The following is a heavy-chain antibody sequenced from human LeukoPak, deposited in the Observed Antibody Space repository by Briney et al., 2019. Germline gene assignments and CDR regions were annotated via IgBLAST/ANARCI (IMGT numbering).Heavy chain of an antibody. CDR1: GYSFTSYW. D-gene: IGHD3-10*01. Sequence: GVSLKISCKGSGYSFTSYWIAWVRQMPGKGLEWMGIIYPDGSDTRYSPSFQGQVTISADRSISTAYLQWTSLKASDTAMYYCARPGSGTIGIDYWGQGTLVTVSS. J-gene: IGHJ4*02. CDR2: IYPDGSDT. CDR3: ARPGSGTIGIDY. V-gene: IGHV5-51*01.